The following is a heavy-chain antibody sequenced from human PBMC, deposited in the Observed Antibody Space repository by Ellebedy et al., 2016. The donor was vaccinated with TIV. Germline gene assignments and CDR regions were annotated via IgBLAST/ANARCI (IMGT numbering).Heavy chain of an antibody. CDR1: AFTFSSNA. V-gene: IGHV3-23*01. Sequence: GGSLRLXXAASAFTFSSNAMNWVRQAPGKGLEWVSGISDSGGSTYYADSVKGRLTISRDNSKNTLYLQMNSLRAEDTAVYYCASRPGIAVAGPGDYWGQGTLVTVS. D-gene: IGHD6-19*01. J-gene: IGHJ4*02. CDR3: ASRPGIAVAGPGDY. CDR2: ISDSGGST.